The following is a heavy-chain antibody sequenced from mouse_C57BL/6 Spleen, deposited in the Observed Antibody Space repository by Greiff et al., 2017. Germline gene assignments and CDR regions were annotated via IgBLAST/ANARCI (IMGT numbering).Heavy chain of an antibody. J-gene: IGHJ2*01. D-gene: IGHD2-3*01. Sequence: VQLQQPGAELVRPGSSVKLSCKASGYTFTSYWMDWVKQRPGQGLEWIGNIYPSDSETHYNQKFKDKATLTVDKSSSTAYMQLSSLTSEDSAVYYCARRRGADGYYVDYWGQGTTLTVSS. CDR1: GYTFTSYW. CDR3: ARRRGADGYYVDY. CDR2: IYPSDSET. V-gene: IGHV1-61*01.